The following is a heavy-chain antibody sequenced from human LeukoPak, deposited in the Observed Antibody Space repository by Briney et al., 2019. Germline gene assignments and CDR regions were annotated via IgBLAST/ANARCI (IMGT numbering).Heavy chain of an antibody. CDR3: ARDQDWNDRGGLDY. V-gene: IGHV3-21*01. Sequence: GSLRLSCAASGFTFSSYAMSWVRQAPGKGLEWVSSISTSSIYIYYTDSLKGRFTISRDNARNSLYLQMNSLKAEDTAVYYCARDQDWNDRGGLDYWGQGTLVTVSS. CDR1: GFTFSSYA. CDR2: ISTSSIYI. D-gene: IGHD1-1*01. J-gene: IGHJ4*02.